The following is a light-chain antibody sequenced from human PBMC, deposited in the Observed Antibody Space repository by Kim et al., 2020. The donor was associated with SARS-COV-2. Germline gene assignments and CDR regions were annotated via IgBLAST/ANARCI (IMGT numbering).Light chain of an antibody. Sequence: VALGHIVRITCQGDSLRSYYAYWYQQKPGQAPVVVIYGKNNRPSGIPDRFSGSSPGNTASLTITGAQAEDEADYYCNSRDSSGNRVFGGGTQLTVL. CDR2: GKN. CDR3: NSRDSSGNRV. CDR1: SLRSYY. J-gene: IGLJ2*01. V-gene: IGLV3-19*01.